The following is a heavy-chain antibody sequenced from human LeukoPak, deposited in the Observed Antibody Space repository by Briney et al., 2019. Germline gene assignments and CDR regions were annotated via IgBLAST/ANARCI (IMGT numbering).Heavy chain of an antibody. CDR1: GYRFTSYW. V-gene: IGHV5-51*01. D-gene: IGHD3-16*01. Sequence: GESLKISCKGSGYRFTSYWIGWVRQMPGKGLEWMGLIYPDDSDTRYSPSFQGQVTISADKSISTAYLRWRSLKASDTAIYYCASGPGTSYVDYWGQGTLVTVSS. CDR3: ASGPGTSYVDY. J-gene: IGHJ4*02. CDR2: IYPDDSDT.